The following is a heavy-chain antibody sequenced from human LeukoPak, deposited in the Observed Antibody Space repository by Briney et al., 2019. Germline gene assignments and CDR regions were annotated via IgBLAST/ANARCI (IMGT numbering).Heavy chain of an antibody. V-gene: IGHV4-39*01. CDR1: GGSISSSSYY. CDR3: ARQGISSSSWSLFDY. J-gene: IGHJ4*02. Sequence: PSETLSLTCTVSGGSISSSSYYWGWIRQPPGKGLELIGSIYYSGSTYYNPSLKSRVTISVDTSKNQFSLKLSSVTAADTAVYYCARQGISSSSWSLFDYWGQGTLVTVSS. CDR2: IYYSGST. D-gene: IGHD6-13*01.